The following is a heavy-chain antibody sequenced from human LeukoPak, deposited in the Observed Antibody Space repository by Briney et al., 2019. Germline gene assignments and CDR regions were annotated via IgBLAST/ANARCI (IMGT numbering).Heavy chain of an antibody. V-gene: IGHV1-2*02. CDR3: AREGDDILTAAFDY. J-gene: IGHJ4*02. CDR2: INPNSGGT. Sequence: GASVKVSCKASGYTFTGYYMHWVRQAPGQGLEWMGWINPNSGGTSYAQKFQGRVTMTRDTSVSTAYMELSRLRSDDTAVYYCAREGDDILTAAFDYWGQGTLVTVSS. D-gene: IGHD3-9*01. CDR1: GYTFTGYY.